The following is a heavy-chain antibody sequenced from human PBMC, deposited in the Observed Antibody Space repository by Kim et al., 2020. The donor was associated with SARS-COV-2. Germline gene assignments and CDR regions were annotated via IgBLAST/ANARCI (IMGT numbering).Heavy chain of an antibody. V-gene: IGHV3-30*01. Sequence: AGSVKGRLPISRDNSKDTLYLQRNSLRAGDTAVYCCARDRDGSGSYYDSWGQGTLVTVSS. CDR3: ARDRDGSGSYYDS. D-gene: IGHD3-10*01. J-gene: IGHJ5*01.